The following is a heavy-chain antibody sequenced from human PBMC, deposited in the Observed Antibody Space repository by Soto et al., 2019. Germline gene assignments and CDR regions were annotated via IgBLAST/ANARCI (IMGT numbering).Heavy chain of an antibody. J-gene: IGHJ4*02. Sequence: SETLSLTCAVYGGSFSGYYWSWIRQPPGKGLEWIGEINHSGSTNYNPSLKSRVTISVDTSKNQFSLKLSSVTAADTAVYYCARGGGRGYSGYDPRGNFDYWGQGTLVTVSS. CDR2: INHSGST. CDR1: GGSFSGYY. D-gene: IGHD5-12*01. CDR3: ARGGGRGYSGYDPRGNFDY. V-gene: IGHV4-34*01.